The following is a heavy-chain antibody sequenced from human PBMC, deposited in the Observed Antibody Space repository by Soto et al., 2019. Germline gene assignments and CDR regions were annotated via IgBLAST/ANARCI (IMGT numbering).Heavy chain of an antibody. V-gene: IGHV3-48*02. D-gene: IGHD1-26*01. CDR3: ARDPSLSGKHDAFDI. CDR2: ISSSSSTI. CDR1: GFTFSSYS. Sequence: GGSLRLSCAASGFTFSSYSMNWVRQAPGKGLEWVSYISSSSSTIYYADSVKGRFTISRDNAKNSLYLQMNSLRDEDTAVYYCARDPSLSGKHDAFDIWGQGTMVTVSS. J-gene: IGHJ3*02.